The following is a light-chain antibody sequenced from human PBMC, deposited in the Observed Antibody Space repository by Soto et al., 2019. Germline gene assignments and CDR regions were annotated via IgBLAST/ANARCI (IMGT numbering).Light chain of an antibody. J-gene: IGKJ5*01. Sequence: EIQMTQSTSTQSASVGDRVTITCRASQTISSWLAWYQQKPGKAPNLLIYDASTLERGVPSRFSGTGSGTEFTLTIDRLQPDDFATYYCQQYHTSSITFAQGTRLAI. CDR1: QTISSW. CDR3: QQYHTSSIT. V-gene: IGKV1-5*01. CDR2: DAS.